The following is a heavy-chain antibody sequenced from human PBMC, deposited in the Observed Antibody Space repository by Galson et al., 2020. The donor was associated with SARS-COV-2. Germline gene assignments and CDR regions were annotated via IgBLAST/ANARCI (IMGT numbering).Heavy chain of an antibody. CDR1: GGSISSNIYY. J-gene: IGHJ5*02. Sequence: SETLSLTCTVSGGSISSNIYYWAWIRQPPGKGLEWIGTTHHSGTTFYNPSLKSRITISVDTSKNQFSLILNSVTAADTAVYYCARRFFSGSPGRFDPWGQGILVTVSS. CDR2: THHSGTT. V-gene: IGHV4-39*01. CDR3: ARRFFSGSPGRFDP. D-gene: IGHD1-26*01.